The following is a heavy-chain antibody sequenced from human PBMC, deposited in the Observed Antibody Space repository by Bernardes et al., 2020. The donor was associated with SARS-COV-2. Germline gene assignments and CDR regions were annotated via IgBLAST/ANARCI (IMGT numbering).Heavy chain of an antibody. CDR2: IYYSGIT. D-gene: IGHD3-10*01. CDR3: AGLLLWFGELSANWFDP. V-gene: IGHV4-39*01. CDR1: VGSISSISYY. Sequence: AETLSLTCTVSVGSISSISYYWGWLLQPPGKGLEWIGSIYYSGITYYNPSLKSRVTISVDTSKNQFSLKLRSVTAADTAVYYCAGLLLWFGELSANWFDPWGQGTLVTVSS. J-gene: IGHJ5*02.